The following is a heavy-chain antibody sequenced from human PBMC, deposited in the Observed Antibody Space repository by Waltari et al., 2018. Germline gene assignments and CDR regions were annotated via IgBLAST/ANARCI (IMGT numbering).Heavy chain of an antibody. CDR1: GFEFSCYV. CDR3: AKDIRNGWYADY. D-gene: IGHD6-19*01. CDR2: IRHDRSSE. V-gene: IGHV3-30*02. J-gene: IGHJ4*02. Sequence: QVQLVASGGGVFRPGGSRRLSCGASGFEFSCYVRHWRRQAPGKGLEWVAFIRHDRSSEHYGESVKGRFIISTENFKNTLYLQMNSLRIEDTGIYYCAKDIRNGWYADYLGQGTLVTVSS.